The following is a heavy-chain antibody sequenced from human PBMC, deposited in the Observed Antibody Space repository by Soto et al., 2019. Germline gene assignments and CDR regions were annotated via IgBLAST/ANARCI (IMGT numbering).Heavy chain of an antibody. CDR1: ADTFSSSA. CDR2: IIPFFHAA. Sequence: QVQLVQSGAEVKKPGSSVKVSCKSSADTFSSSAFSWVRQAPGQGLEWMGGIIPFFHAANCAQMFRGRVTITADESTSTVYMELSSLRSEDTALYYCARDLISNYHYYGMDVWGQGTTVTVSS. J-gene: IGHJ6*02. V-gene: IGHV1-69*01. CDR3: ARDLISNYHYYGMDV.